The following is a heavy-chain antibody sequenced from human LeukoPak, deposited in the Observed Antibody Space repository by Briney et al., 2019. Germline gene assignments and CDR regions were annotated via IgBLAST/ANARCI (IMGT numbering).Heavy chain of an antibody. V-gene: IGHV3-30*03. CDR1: GFTFSNYG. D-gene: IGHD1-26*01. J-gene: IGHJ4*02. CDR2: ISYDGTNK. Sequence: PGGSLRLSCAASGFTFSNYGMHWVRQAPGKGLEWVAVISYDGTNKYYAESVKGRFAISRDNSKNTVNLQMNSLRAEDTAVYYCARGDSGSSHFDYWGQGTLVTVSS. CDR3: ARGDSGSSHFDY.